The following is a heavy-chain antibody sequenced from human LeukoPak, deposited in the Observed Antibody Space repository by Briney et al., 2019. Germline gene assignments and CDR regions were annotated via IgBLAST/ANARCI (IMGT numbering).Heavy chain of an antibody. D-gene: IGHD6-13*01. CDR1: GVSFSGYY. CDR2: FNHSGSI. Sequence: SETLSLTCAVSGVSFSGYYWSWIRQPPGQGLKCMGEFNHSGSINHNPSISPLVTVSVYTSTNQCSLKLRSLTAADTAVYYCARDVEYSSSPNCFDPWGQGTLVTVSS. J-gene: IGHJ5*02. CDR3: ARDVEYSSSPNCFDP. V-gene: IGHV4-34*01.